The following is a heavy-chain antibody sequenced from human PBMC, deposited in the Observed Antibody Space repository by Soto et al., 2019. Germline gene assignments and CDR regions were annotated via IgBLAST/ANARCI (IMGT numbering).Heavy chain of an antibody. D-gene: IGHD6-6*01. J-gene: IGHJ4*02. CDR3: AHRRPYSNSPEYFFDY. V-gene: IGHV2-5*02. Sequence: QITLKESGPPLVKPTQTLTLTCTFSGFSLSTSGVDVGWIRQPPGKALEWLALIYWDDDKRYKPSLKSRLTIPKGTSRNQVVLTMTNMAPLDTATYYCAHRRPYSNSPEYFFDYWGQGTLVTVSS. CDR1: GFSLSTSGVD. CDR2: IYWDDDK.